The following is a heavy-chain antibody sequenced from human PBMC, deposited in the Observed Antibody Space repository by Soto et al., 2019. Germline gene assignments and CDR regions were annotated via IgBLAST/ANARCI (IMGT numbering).Heavy chain of an antibody. V-gene: IGHV3-48*02. CDR3: ARVRGPTVATMYFDN. Sequence: GGSLRLSXXXSXXXXXXXXXXXXXQAPGXGLEWVXHIKPGGTHESPPDSVKGRFTISRDNARNSLNLQMNSLRDEDTAIYHCARVRGPTVATMYFDNWGQGTLVTVSS. CDR1: XXXXXXXX. CDR2: IKPGGTHE. D-gene: IGHD5-12*01. J-gene: IGHJ5*02.